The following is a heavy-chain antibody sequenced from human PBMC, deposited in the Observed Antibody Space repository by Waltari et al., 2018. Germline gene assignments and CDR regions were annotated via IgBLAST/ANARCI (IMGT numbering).Heavy chain of an antibody. J-gene: IGHJ4*02. D-gene: IGHD6-13*01. V-gene: IGHV3-33*01. CDR2: IWYDGSEE. Sequence: QVQLVESGGGVVQPGRSLRLSCAASGFTFSSYGMHWVRQAPGKGLEWVAVIWYDGSEEYYADSVRGRFTISRDNSKNTLYLQMNSLRAEDTALYYCARLPLGYSNEGFDFWGQGTLVTVSS. CDR3: ARLPLGYSNEGFDF. CDR1: GFTFSSYG.